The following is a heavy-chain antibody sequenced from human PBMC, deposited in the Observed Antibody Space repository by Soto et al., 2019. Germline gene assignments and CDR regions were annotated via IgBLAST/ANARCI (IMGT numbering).Heavy chain of an antibody. CDR2: ITWNGGSI. V-gene: IGHV3-9*01. J-gene: IGHJ3*02. CDR3: AEDSASGSYDAFDI. CDR1: GFIFDDYA. Sequence: EVQLVESGGGLVQPGRSLRLSCAVSGFIFDDYAMHWVRQAPGKGLEWVAGITWNGGSIGYADSVQGRFIISRDNAKNSLYVQMNSLRPEDTALYYCAEDSASGSYDAFDIWGQGTMVTVSS. D-gene: IGHD3-10*01.